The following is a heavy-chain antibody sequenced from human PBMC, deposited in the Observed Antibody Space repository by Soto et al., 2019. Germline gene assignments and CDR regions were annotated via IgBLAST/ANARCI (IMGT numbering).Heavy chain of an antibody. D-gene: IGHD3-10*01. J-gene: IGHJ4*02. V-gene: IGHV1-69*01. CDR3: ARDVSVMTSVFGL. CDR2: ITSMIGTT. CDR1: GGTFYTYA. Sequence: QVHLVQSGAEVKRPGSSVRVSCRASGGTFYTYAFTWVRQAPGQGLEWMGGITSMIGTTKYAQKFHGRVTWSADESASAAYMELRNLRSDDTAVYYCARDVSVMTSVFGLWGQGTLITVSS.